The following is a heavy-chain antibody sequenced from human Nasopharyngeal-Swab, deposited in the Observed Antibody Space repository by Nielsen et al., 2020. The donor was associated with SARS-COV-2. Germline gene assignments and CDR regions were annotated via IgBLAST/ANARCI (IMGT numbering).Heavy chain of an antibody. CDR3: AKDRYCSGGACYFSGFDY. Sequence: VRQAPGKGLAWVSGVSGSGGTTKYADSVKGRFTISRDNSKNKLYLQMHSLRVEDTAVYYCAKDRYCSGGACYFSGFDYWGLGTLVTVSS. J-gene: IGHJ4*02. V-gene: IGHV3-23*01. D-gene: IGHD2-15*01. CDR2: VSGSGGTT.